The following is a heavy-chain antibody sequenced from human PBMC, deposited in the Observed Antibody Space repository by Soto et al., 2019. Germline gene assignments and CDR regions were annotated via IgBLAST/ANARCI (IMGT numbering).Heavy chain of an antibody. J-gene: IGHJ4*02. V-gene: IGHV4-31*03. CDR3: VVGLEDVVGGQLDY. CDR1: GGSIRSGGHY. Sequence: QMQLQESGPGLVKPSQTLSLTSTVSGGSIRSGGHYWTWIRQLPGQGLEWIGYIYYSGRTYYSPSLQSRLTISVDTSQNQFSLRLTSVTAADTAVYYCVVGLEDVVGGQLDYWGQGALVTVSS. CDR2: IYYSGRT. D-gene: IGHD2-15*01.